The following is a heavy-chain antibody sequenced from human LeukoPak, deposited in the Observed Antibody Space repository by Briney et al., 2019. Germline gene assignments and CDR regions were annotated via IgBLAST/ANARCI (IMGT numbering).Heavy chain of an antibody. CDR1: GYTFSSYG. Sequence: ASVKVSCKASGYTFSSYGFSWVRQAPGQGLEWMGWMNPNTGGTTYAQNFQSRVTMTRDTSISTAYMQLSRLRFDDTAMYYCARGTGSSWFDPWGQGSLVTVSS. D-gene: IGHD3/OR15-3a*01. J-gene: IGHJ5*02. CDR2: MNPNTGGT. V-gene: IGHV1-2*02. CDR3: ARGTGSSWFDP.